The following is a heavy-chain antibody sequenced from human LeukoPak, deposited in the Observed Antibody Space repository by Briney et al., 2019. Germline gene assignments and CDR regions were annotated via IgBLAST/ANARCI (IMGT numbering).Heavy chain of an antibody. CDR2: IYYSGST. Sequence: PSETLSLTCTVSGGAINSGDYYWSWIRQHPGKGLEWFGYIYYSGSTYYNPSLKSRVTISVDTSKNQFSLKLSSVTAADTAVYYCARMGTTVNLFDYWGQGTLVTVSS. D-gene: IGHD4-17*01. CDR3: ARMGTTVNLFDY. V-gene: IGHV4-31*03. J-gene: IGHJ4*02. CDR1: GGAINSGDYY.